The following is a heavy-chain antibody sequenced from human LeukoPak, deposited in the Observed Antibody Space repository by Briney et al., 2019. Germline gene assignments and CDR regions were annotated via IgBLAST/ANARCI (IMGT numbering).Heavy chain of an antibody. D-gene: IGHD6-6*01. CDR3: ARVGAARLFDY. CDR1: GFTFTTYW. J-gene: IGHJ4*02. Sequence: PGESLRLSCAASGFTFTTYWMSWVRQAPGKGLEWVANIKQDGSEKYYVDSVKGRFTISRDNAKNSLYLQMNSLRAEDTAVYYCARVGAARLFDYWGQGTLVTVSS. V-gene: IGHV3-7*01. CDR2: IKQDGSEK.